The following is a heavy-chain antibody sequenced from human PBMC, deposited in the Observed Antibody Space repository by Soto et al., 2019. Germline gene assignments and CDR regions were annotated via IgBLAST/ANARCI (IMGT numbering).Heavy chain of an antibody. Sequence: TLSLTCTVAGGSLSSGGYYWSWIRQHPGKGLEWIGYIYYSGSTYYNPSLKSRVTISVDTSKNQFSLKLSSVTAADTAVYYCARVVIAAAGTVYFDYWVQGTLVTVSS. CDR3: ARVVIAAAGTVYFDY. J-gene: IGHJ4*02. CDR1: GGSLSSGGYY. D-gene: IGHD6-13*01. CDR2: IYYSGST. V-gene: IGHV4-31*03.